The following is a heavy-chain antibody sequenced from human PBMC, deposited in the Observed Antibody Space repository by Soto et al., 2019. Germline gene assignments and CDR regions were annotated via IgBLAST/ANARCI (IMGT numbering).Heavy chain of an antibody. CDR2: ISSNGGST. V-gene: IGHV3-64D*06. J-gene: IGHJ5*02. Sequence: GGSLRLSCSASGFTFSSYAMHWVRQAPGKGLEYVSAISSNGGSTYYADSVKGRFTISRDNSKNTLYLQMSSLRAEDTAVYYCVKAPRWFGGLLSSWFDPWGQGTLVTVSS. CDR1: GFTFSSYA. CDR3: VKAPRWFGGLLSSWFDP. D-gene: IGHD3-10*01.